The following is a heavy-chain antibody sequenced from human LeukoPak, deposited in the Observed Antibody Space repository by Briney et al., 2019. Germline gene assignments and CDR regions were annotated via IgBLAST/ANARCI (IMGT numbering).Heavy chain of an antibody. CDR3: GRGATGYCSGGSCYVDY. Sequence: GASVKVSCKASGYTFTSYGINWVRQAPGQGLEWMGWISAYNANTNYAQKLQDRVTMTTDTSTSTAYMELRSLRSDDTAVYYCGRGATGYCSGGSCYVDYWGQGTLVIVSS. V-gene: IGHV1-18*01. CDR1: GYTFTSYG. CDR2: ISAYNANT. J-gene: IGHJ4*02. D-gene: IGHD2-15*01.